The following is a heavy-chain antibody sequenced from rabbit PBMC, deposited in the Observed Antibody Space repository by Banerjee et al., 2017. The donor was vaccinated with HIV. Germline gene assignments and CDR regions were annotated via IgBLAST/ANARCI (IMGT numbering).Heavy chain of an antibody. D-gene: IGHD4-1*01. CDR3: ARDLAGVIGWNFGL. CDR2: MDSGGSGST. J-gene: IGHJ4*01. CDR1: GFSFNNKYV. V-gene: IGHV1S40*01. Sequence: QSLEESGGDLVKPEGSLTLTCTASGFSFNNKYVMCWVRQAPGKGLEWIGCMDSGGSGSTYYASWVNGRFTISKTSSTTVTLQMTSLTAADTATYFCARDLAGVIGWNFGLWGPGTLVTVS.